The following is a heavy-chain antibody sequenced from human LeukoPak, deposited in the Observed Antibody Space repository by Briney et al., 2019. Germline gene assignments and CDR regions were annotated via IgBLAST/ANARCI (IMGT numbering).Heavy chain of an antibody. J-gene: IGHJ4*02. CDR1: GFTFTYYA. CDR2: ISGSDGST. CDR3: AKAGDYSYFDY. D-gene: IGHD4-11*01. Sequence: PGGSLRLSCAASGFTFTYYAMNWVRQAPGKGLEWVSAISGSDGSTYYADSVKGRFTISGDNSKNTLYLQMNSLRAEDTAIYYCAKAGDYSYFDYWGQGTLVTVSS. V-gene: IGHV3-23*01.